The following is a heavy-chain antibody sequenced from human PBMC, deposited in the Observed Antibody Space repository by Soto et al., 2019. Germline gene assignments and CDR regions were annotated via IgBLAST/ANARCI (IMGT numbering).Heavy chain of an antibody. Sequence: ELVESGGGSVQPGGSLKLSCAASGFMFVNYWMNWVRQAPGKGLEWVANINVDGSEKYFVDSVRGRFTISRDNAKNSVYLHMNSLRGEDAAVYYCARDIMGGTFDIWGQGTLVTVSS. CDR1: GFMFVNYW. D-gene: IGHD2-8*01. J-gene: IGHJ3*02. CDR2: INVDGSEK. V-gene: IGHV3-7*05. CDR3: ARDIMGGTFDI.